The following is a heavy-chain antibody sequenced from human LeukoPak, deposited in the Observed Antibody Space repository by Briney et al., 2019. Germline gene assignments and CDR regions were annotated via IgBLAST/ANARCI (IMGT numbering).Heavy chain of an antibody. CDR1: GFTFSSYG. Sequence: GGSLRLSCAASGFTFSSYGMHWVRQAPGKGLEWVAVIWYDGSNKYYADSVKGRFTTSRDNSKNTLYLQMNSLRAEDTAVYYCAKLYDSSESDYWGQGTLVTVSS. CDR2: IWYDGSNK. J-gene: IGHJ4*02. CDR3: AKLYDSSESDY. V-gene: IGHV3-33*06. D-gene: IGHD3-22*01.